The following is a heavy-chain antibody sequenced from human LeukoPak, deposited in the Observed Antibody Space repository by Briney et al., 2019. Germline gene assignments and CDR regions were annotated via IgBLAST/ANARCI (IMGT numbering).Heavy chain of an antibody. Sequence: PSETLSLTCSVSGGSISGYDWSWLRQPPGKGLEWIGYIHYSGSTNYNPSLKSRVTISLDTSKKQFFLRLSSVTAADTAVYYCAMYDSFFDYCGQGTLVTVSS. CDR3: AMYDSFFDY. V-gene: IGHV4-59*08. CDR1: GGSISGYD. J-gene: IGHJ4*02. CDR2: IHYSGST. D-gene: IGHD1-1*01.